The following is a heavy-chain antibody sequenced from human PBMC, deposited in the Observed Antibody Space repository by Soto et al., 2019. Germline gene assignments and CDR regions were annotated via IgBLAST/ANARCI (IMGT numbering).Heavy chain of an antibody. D-gene: IGHD6-13*01. J-gene: IGHJ5*02. Sequence: GGSLRLSCAASEFMFSNYAMNWFRQAPGKGLEWVSAISGSGGITYYADSVKGRFTISRDNSKNSLHLQMNSLRAEDTAVYYCTRDASRDSSARGWFDPWGPGTLVTVSS. CDR1: EFMFSNYA. CDR3: TRDASRDSSARGWFDP. V-gene: IGHV3-23*01. CDR2: ISGSGGIT.